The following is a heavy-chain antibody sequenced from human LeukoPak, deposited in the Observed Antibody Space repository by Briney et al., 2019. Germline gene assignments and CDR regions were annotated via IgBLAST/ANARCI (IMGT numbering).Heavy chain of an antibody. Sequence: PSETLSLTCTVSGGSINSYYWSWIRQPPGKGLEWVGYIHHSGSTNYNPSLKSRVTISVLTSKNQFSLRLTSLTAADTAVYYCARDVKYGSGSYRGRFDPWGQGTLVTVSS. V-gene: IGHV4-59*12. CDR2: IHHSGST. CDR3: ARDVKYGSGSYRGRFDP. CDR1: GGSINSYY. J-gene: IGHJ5*02. D-gene: IGHD3-10*01.